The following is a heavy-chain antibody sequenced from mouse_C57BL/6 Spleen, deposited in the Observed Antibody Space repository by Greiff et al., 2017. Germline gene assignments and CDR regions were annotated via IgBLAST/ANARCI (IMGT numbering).Heavy chain of an antibody. CDR3: ARMEIYCGSSFPFGV. Sequence: VQGVESGPGLVAPSQSLSITCTVSGFSLTSYAISWVRQPPGKGLEWLGVIWTGGGTNYNSALKSRLSISKDNSKSQVFLKLNSLQTDDTARYYCARMEIYCGSSFPFGVWGTGTTVTVSS. J-gene: IGHJ1*03. D-gene: IGHD1-1*01. CDR2: IWTGGGT. CDR1: GFSLTSYA. V-gene: IGHV2-9-1*01.